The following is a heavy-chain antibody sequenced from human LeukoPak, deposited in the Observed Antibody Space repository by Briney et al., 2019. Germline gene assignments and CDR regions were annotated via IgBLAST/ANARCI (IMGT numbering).Heavy chain of an antibody. Sequence: GASVKVSCKVSGYTLIELPIHWVRQAPRKGLEWMGGFDPEDGETIYAQKFQGRVTMTEDTSTDTAYMELSSLRSEDTAVYYCATLWGGELAAADYWGQGTLVTVSS. CDR2: FDPEDGET. D-gene: IGHD6-13*01. J-gene: IGHJ4*02. CDR3: ATLWGGELAAADY. CDR1: GYTLIELP. V-gene: IGHV1-24*01.